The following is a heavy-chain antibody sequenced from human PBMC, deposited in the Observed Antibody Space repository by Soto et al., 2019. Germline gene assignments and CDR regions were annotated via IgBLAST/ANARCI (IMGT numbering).Heavy chain of an antibody. D-gene: IGHD1-7*01. Sequence: QVQLVQSGAEVKKPGASVKISCEASGYTFTKYAIHWVRQAPGQGFEWIGWINVGNGNTEHSQKFLDRVTITRDTSASTAYMALSGLRYEDTALYYCARNSDGTGWYDFWGQGTLVTVSS. CDR3: ARNSDGTGWYDF. J-gene: IGHJ5*01. CDR2: INVGNGNT. CDR1: GYTFTKYA. V-gene: IGHV1-3*01.